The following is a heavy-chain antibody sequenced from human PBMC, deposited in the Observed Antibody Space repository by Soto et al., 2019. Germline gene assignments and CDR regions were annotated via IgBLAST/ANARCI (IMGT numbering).Heavy chain of an antibody. CDR2: ISNAGGST. V-gene: IGHV3-23*01. CDR1: GFTFGTYG. Sequence: EVQLLESGGGLVQPGGSLRLSCAASGFTFGTYGMSWVRQAPGNRLEWGSTISNAGGSTYYADSVKGRFTISRDNSKDTLYLQMNSLRAEDTAVYYCARSTVTPYYYYYYYMDVWGKGTTVTVSS. D-gene: IGHD4-4*01. CDR3: ARSTVTPYYYYYYYMDV. J-gene: IGHJ6*03.